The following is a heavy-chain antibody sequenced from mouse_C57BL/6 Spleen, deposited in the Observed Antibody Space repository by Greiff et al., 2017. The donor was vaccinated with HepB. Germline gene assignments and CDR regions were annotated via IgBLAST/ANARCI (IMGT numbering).Heavy chain of an antibody. Sequence: EVMLVESGGGLVQPKGSLKLSCAASGFTFNTYAMHWVRQAPGKGLEWVARIRSKSSNYATYYADSVKDRFTISRDDSQSMLYLQMNNLKTEDTARYYCVRDGAYYSNHYAMDYWGQGTSVTVSS. J-gene: IGHJ4*01. V-gene: IGHV10-3*01. CDR2: IRSKSSNYAT. CDR3: VRDGAYYSNHYAMDY. D-gene: IGHD2-5*01. CDR1: GFTFNTYA.